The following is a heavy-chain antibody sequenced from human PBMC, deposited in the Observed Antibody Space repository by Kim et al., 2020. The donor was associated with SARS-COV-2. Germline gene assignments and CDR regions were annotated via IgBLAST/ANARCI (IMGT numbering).Heavy chain of an antibody. CDR1: GFTFSSYS. CDR2: ISSSSSYI. CDR3: AREGRITIFGVVIPKDYYMDV. J-gene: IGHJ6*03. D-gene: IGHD3-3*01. Sequence: GWSLRLSCAASGFTFSSYSMNWVRQAPGKGLEWVSSISSSSSYIYYADSVKGRFTISRDNAKNSLYLQMNSLRAEDTAVYYCAREGRITIFGVVIPKDYYMDVWGKGTTVTVSS. V-gene: IGHV3-21*01.